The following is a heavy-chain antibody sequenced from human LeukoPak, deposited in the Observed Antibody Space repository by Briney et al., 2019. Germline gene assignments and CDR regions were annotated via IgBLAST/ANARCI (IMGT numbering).Heavy chain of an antibody. D-gene: IGHD4-23*01. CDR3: AAVDFDY. V-gene: IGHV3-15*01. J-gene: IGHJ4*02. Sequence: PGGSLRLSCAASGFTFSSYGMHWVRQAPGKGLEWVGRIKSKTDGGTTDYAAPVKDRFTISRHDSQNTLYLQMNSLKTEDTAVYYCAAVDFDYWGQGTLVTVSS. CDR1: GFTFSSYG. CDR2: IKSKTDGGTT.